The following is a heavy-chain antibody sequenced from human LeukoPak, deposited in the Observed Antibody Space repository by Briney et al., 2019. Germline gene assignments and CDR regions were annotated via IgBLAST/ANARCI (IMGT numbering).Heavy chain of an antibody. CDR1: GYTFTSYY. V-gene: IGHV1-46*01. CDR3: ARVTEGSSWYAY. J-gene: IGHJ4*02. D-gene: IGHD6-13*01. CDR2: INPSGGST. Sequence: ASVKVSCKGSGYTFTSYYMHWVRHAPGQGLEWTGIINPSGGSTSYAQKFQGRVTMTRDTSTSTVYMELSSLRSEDTAVYYCARVTEGSSWYAYWGQGTLVTVSS.